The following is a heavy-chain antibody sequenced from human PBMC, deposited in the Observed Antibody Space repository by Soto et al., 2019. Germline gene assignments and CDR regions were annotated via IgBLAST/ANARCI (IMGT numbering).Heavy chain of an antibody. J-gene: IGHJ4*02. CDR1: GFTFSIYA. D-gene: IGHD4-4*01. CDR2: ISVSGGNT. CDR3: SKARPPTVTTLYFDY. V-gene: IGHV3-23*01. Sequence: EVQLLESGGGLVQPGGSLRLSCAASGFTFSIYAMNLVRKAPGKGLEWVSSISVSGGNTYYADSVKGRFTISRDNSKNPLYLHMNSLRAGETAVYYCSKARPPTVTTLYFDYWGQGTLVTFSA.